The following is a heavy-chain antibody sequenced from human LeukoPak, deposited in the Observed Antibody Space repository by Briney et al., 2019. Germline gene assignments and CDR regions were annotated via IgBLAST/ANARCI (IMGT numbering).Heavy chain of an antibody. D-gene: IGHD3-16*01. Sequence: GGSLRLSCAASGFTVSSNYMSWVRQAPGKGLEWVSVIYSGGSTYYADSVKGRFTISRDNSKNTLYLQMNSLRAEDTAVYYCARDLRFREESDPGGYDYWGQGTLVTVSS. J-gene: IGHJ4*02. CDR2: IYSGGST. V-gene: IGHV3-66*01. CDR3: ARDLRFREESDPGGYDY. CDR1: GFTVSSNY.